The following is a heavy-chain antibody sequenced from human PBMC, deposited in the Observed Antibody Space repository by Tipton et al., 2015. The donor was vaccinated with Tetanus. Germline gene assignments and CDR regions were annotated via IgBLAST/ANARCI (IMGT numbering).Heavy chain of an antibody. J-gene: IGHJ2*01. CDR3: ARRLGPYTGDYIWHFDL. V-gene: IGHV5-51*01. CDR1: GCRFDLYW. CDR2: IYPGDSDT. Sequence: VQLVQSGAEVKKPGESLKISCSGSGCRFDLYWLAWVRQMPGKGLEWMGIIYPGDSDTRYSPSFQGQVTISADKSTNTASLQWSSLKASDTAIYYCARRLGPYTGDYIWHFDLWGRGTLVTVSS. D-gene: IGHD3-3*01.